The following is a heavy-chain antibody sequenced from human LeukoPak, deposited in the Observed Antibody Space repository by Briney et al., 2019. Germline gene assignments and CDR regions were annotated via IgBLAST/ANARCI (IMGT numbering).Heavy chain of an antibody. J-gene: IGHJ4*02. CDR2: IYYTGSA. D-gene: IGHD6-13*01. CDR3: ARHLGSSSWFDY. Sequence: PSETLSLTCTVSGGSISSTSYYWGWIRQPPGKGLEWIGGIYYTGSAYYNPALKGRVTISVDTSKNQFSLKLSSVTAADTAVYYCARHLGSSSWFDYWGQGTLVTVSS. CDR1: GGSISSTSYY. V-gene: IGHV4-39*01.